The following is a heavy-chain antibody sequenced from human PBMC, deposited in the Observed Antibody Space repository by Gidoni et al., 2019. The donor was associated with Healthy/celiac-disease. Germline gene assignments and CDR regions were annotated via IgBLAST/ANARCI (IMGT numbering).Heavy chain of an antibody. J-gene: IGHJ5*02. CDR1: GGSISSGDYY. CDR2: IYYSGST. Sequence: KPSQTLSLTCTVSGGSISSGDYYWSWIRQPPGKGLEWIGYIYYSGSTYYNPSLKSRVTISVDTSKNQFSLKLSSVTAADTAVYYCAREVYSYGFLHRKDKNWFDPWGQGTLVTVSS. V-gene: IGHV4-30-4*01. D-gene: IGHD5-18*01. CDR3: AREVYSYGFLHRKDKNWFDP.